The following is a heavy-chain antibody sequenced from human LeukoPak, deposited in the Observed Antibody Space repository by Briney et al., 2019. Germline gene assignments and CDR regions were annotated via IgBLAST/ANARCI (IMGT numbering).Heavy chain of an antibody. Sequence: ASVKVSCKASGYTFTGYYMHWVRQPPGQGLEWMGLINTNSGGTNYAPKFQGRVSMTRGTSISTAYMELSRLRSDDTAVYYCARDPHGDYESPWFDPWAREPWSPSPQ. J-gene: IGHJ5*02. CDR2: INTNSGGT. V-gene: IGHV1-2*06. D-gene: IGHD4-17*01. CDR3: ARDPHGDYESPWFDP. CDR1: GYTFTGYY.